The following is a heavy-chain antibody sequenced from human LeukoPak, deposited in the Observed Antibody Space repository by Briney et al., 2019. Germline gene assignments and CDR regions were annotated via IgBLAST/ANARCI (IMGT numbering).Heavy chain of an antibody. V-gene: IGHV3-74*01. CDR1: GFTFSSYW. D-gene: IGHD1-26*01. CDR3: ARGPLWGELLDSGFDY. Sequence: GGSLRLSCAASGFTFSSYWMHWVRQAPGKGLVWVSRINSDGSSTSYADSVKGRFTISRDNAKNTLYLQMNSLRAEDTAVYYCARGPLWGELLDSGFDYWGQGTLVTVSS. J-gene: IGHJ4*02. CDR2: INSDGSST.